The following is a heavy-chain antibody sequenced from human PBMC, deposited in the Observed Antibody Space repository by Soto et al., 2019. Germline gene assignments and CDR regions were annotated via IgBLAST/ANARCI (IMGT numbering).Heavy chain of an antibody. CDR1: GFSLSTRGVA. CDR3: AHRPRGYAYYFDY. J-gene: IGHJ4*02. CDR2: IYWDEDK. V-gene: IGHV2-5*02. Sequence: QITLKESGPTLVKPTQTLTLTCTFSGFSLSTRGVAXGXXXQPPGKALEWLALIYWDEDKWYSPSLKSRLTXTDDTSKNXXXLTMTHMDPVDTATYYCAHRPRGYAYYFDYWGQGTLVTVSS. D-gene: IGHD5-12*01.